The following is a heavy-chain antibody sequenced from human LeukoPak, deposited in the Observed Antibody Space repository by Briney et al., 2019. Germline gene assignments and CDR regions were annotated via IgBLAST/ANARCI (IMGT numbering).Heavy chain of an antibody. J-gene: IGHJ3*02. V-gene: IGHV1-46*03. CDR3: ARAKIFGVVIDAFDI. Sequence: ASVKVSCKASGYTFTSYYMHWVRRAPGQGLEWMGIINPSGGSTNYAQKFQGRVTMTRDTSTSTVYMELSSLRSEDTAVYYCARAKIFGVVIDAFDIWGQGTMVTVSS. D-gene: IGHD3-3*01. CDR1: GYTFTSYY. CDR2: INPSGGST.